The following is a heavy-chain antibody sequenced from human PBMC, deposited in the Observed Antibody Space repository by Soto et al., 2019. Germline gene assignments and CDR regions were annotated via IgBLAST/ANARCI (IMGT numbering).Heavy chain of an antibody. D-gene: IGHD5-18*01. J-gene: IGHJ3*01. Sequence: QVQLVESGGGVVQPGRSLSLSCAASGFTFNNYGMHWARQAPGKGLEWVAAISNDGSDKYYADSVKGRLTISRDNSKNTVFLQMSSLRAEDTAVYYCAMDQARAASHGIDRGQGTMVSVSS. CDR2: ISNDGSDK. CDR3: AMDQARAASHGID. V-gene: IGHV3-30*03. CDR1: GFTFNNYG.